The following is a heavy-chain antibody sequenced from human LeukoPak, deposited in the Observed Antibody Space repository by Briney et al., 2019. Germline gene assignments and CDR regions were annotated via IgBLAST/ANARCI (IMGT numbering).Heavy chain of an antibody. CDR2: INPNSGGT. CDR3: ARDVEDYYDSSGYCMDY. CDR1: GYTFTGYY. V-gene: IGHV1-2*02. Sequence: EASVKASCKASGYTFTGYYMHWVRQAPGQGLEWMGWINPNSGGTNYAQKFQGRVTMTRDTSISTAYMELSRLRSDDTAVYYCARDVEDYYDSSGYCMDYWGQGTLVTVSS. J-gene: IGHJ4*02. D-gene: IGHD3-22*01.